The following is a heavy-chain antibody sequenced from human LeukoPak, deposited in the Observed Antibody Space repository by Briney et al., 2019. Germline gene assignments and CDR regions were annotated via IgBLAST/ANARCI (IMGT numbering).Heavy chain of an antibody. J-gene: IGHJ4*02. V-gene: IGHV1-69*05. Sequence: SVKVSCKASGGTFSSYAISWVRQAPGQGLEWMGGIIPIFGTANYAQKFQGRVTITTDESTSTAYMELSSLRSEDTAVYYCARGPGYYYDSSGYPFDYWGQGTLVTVSS. CDR3: ARGPGYYYDSSGYPFDY. CDR2: IIPIFGTA. D-gene: IGHD3-22*01. CDR1: GGTFSSYA.